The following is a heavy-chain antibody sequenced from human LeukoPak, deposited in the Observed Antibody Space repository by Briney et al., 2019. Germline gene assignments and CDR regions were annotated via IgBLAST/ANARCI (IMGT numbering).Heavy chain of an antibody. D-gene: IGHD6-13*01. Sequence: GGSLRLSCAASGFTFDDYAMHWVRQAPGKGLEWVSLISWDGSSAYSADSVKGRFTISRDNSKNSLYLQMNSLRPEDTALYYCAKGGNSWLGNDAFDVWGQGTMVTVSS. V-gene: IGHV3-43D*03. CDR1: GFTFDDYA. J-gene: IGHJ3*01. CDR2: ISWDGSSA. CDR3: AKGGNSWLGNDAFDV.